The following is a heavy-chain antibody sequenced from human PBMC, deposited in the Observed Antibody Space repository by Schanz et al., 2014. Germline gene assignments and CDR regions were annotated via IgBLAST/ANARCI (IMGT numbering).Heavy chain of an antibody. J-gene: IGHJ4*02. CDR3: ARGVRIDY. V-gene: IGHV3-7*01. CDR1: GFIFSNSC. D-gene: IGHD3-3*01. Sequence: VQLVESGGDLVKPGGSLRLSCAASGFIFSNSCMSWVRQAPGKGLEWVANIKQDGSEKYYVDSVKGRFTISRDNAKNSLYLQMNSLTAEDTAVYYCARGVRIDYWGQGTLVTVSS. CDR2: IKQDGSEK.